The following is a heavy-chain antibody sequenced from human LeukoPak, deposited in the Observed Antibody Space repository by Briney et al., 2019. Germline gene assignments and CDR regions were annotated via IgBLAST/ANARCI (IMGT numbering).Heavy chain of an antibody. D-gene: IGHD2-15*01. CDR1: GGSVSSGSYY. CDR2: IYYSGST. J-gene: IGHJ6*02. V-gene: IGHV4-61*01. Sequence: SETLSLTCIVSGGSVSSGSYYWSWIRQPPGKGLEWIGYIYYSGSTNYNPSLKSRVTISEDTSKNQFSLKLSSVTAADTAVYYSARLSCSGGSCYPVGNYYGMDVWGQGTTVTVSS. CDR3: ARLSCSGGSCYPVGNYYGMDV.